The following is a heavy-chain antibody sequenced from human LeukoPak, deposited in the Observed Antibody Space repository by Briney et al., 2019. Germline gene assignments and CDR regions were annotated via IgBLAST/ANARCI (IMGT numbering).Heavy chain of an antibody. CDR2: ISGGSTST. V-gene: IGHV3-21*03. CDR1: GFTFSRYS. Sequence: PGGSLRLSCAVSGFTFSRYSMNWVRQAPGKGLEWVSVISGGSTSTFYADSVKGRFTISRDNAKNSLYLQMNSLKTEDTAMYYCTTDPGDYPDYWGQGTLVTVSS. D-gene: IGHD4-17*01. J-gene: IGHJ4*02. CDR3: TTDPGDYPDY.